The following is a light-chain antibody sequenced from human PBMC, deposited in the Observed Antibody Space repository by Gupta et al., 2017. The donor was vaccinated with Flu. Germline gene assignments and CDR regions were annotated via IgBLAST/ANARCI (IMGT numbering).Light chain of an antibody. CDR2: DVT. V-gene: IGLV2-14*04. CDR3: SSYTSSDTGV. Sequence: SSDVGGYDFVSWYQQYPGKAPKLMIYDVTHRPSGVSDRFSGSKSGNTASLTISGLQAEDEAHYYCSSYTSSDTGVFGGGTKVTVL. J-gene: IGLJ3*02. CDR1: SSDVGGYDF.